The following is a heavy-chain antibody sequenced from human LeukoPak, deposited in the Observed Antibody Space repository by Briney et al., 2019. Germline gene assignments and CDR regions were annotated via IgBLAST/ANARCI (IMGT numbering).Heavy chain of an antibody. D-gene: IGHD6-19*01. J-gene: IGHJ4*02. CDR2: ISAYNGNT. CDR3: ARYPSFHSGWYSNY. Sequence: GASVKVSCKACGYTFTSYGISWVRQVPGQGLEWMGWISAYNGNTDYAQKLQGRVTMTTDTSTSTAYMELRSLRSDDTAVYYCARYPSFHSGWYSNYWGQGTLVTVSS. V-gene: IGHV1-18*01. CDR1: GYTFTSYG.